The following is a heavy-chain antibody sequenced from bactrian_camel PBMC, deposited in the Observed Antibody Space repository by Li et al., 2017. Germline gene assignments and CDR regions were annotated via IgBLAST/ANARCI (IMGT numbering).Heavy chain of an antibody. J-gene: IGHJ7*01. Sequence: DVQLVESGGGSVQPGGSLRLSCAASGFTFDKADMGWFRQAPGKGLEWVSGINNIGRDTYYANSVKGRFTISRDNAKNAMYLQLNSLETEDTGMYYCTRVVGNGGMDYWGKGTQVTVS. V-gene: IGHV3S40*01. CDR1: GFTFDKAD. D-gene: IGHD1*01. CDR2: INNIGRDT.